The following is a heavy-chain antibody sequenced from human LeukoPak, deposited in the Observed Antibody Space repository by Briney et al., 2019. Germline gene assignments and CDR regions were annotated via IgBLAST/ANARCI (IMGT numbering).Heavy chain of an antibody. Sequence: SETLSLTCTVSGGSISSSSYYWGWIRQPPGKGLEWIGSIYYSGSTYYNPSFKSRVTISVDTSKNQFSLKLSSVTAADTAVYYCARAVEGASYYFDYWGQGTLVTVSS. V-gene: IGHV4-39*07. J-gene: IGHJ4*02. CDR3: ARAVEGASYYFDY. CDR1: GGSISSSSYY. D-gene: IGHD2-15*01. CDR2: IYYSGST.